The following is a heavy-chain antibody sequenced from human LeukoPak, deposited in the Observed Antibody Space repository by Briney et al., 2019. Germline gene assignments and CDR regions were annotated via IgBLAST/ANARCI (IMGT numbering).Heavy chain of an antibody. J-gene: IGHJ6*02. V-gene: IGHV1-18*01. Sequence: ASVKVSCKASGYTFTSYGISWMRQAPGQGLEWVGWISTYNGNTDYPQKLQGRVTLTTDTSTSTAYMELSSLRSEDTAVYYCARKDAVAGTPDYYYGMDVWGQGTTVTVSS. CDR2: ISTYNGNT. CDR3: ARKDAVAGTPDYYYGMDV. D-gene: IGHD6-19*01. CDR1: GYTFTSYG.